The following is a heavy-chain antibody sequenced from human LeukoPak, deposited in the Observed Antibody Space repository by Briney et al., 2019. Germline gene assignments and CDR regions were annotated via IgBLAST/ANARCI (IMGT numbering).Heavy chain of an antibody. CDR1: GGSISSYY. V-gene: IGHV4-4*07. CDR3: ARDLRRSVVAGTYYYYYGMDV. J-gene: IGHJ6*02. Sequence: SETLSLTCTVPGGSISSYYWSWSRQPAGKGLEWIGRIYTSGSTTYNPSLTSRVTMSVDTSKNQFSLKLSSATAADTAVYYFARDLRRSVVAGTYYYYYGMDVWGQGTTVTVSS. D-gene: IGHD6-19*01. CDR2: IYTSGST.